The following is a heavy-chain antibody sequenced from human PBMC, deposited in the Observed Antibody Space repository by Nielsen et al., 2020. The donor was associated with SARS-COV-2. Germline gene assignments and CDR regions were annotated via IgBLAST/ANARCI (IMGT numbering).Heavy chain of an antibody. J-gene: IGHJ4*02. CDR1: GGSFSGYY. D-gene: IGHD4-17*01. Sequence: GSLRLSCAVYGGSFSGYYWSWIRQPPGKGLEWIGEINHSGSTNYNPSLKSRVTISVDTSKNQFSLKLSSVTAADTAVYYCASDLFGDYPGDWGQGTLVTVSS. CDR3: ASDLFGDYPGD. CDR2: INHSGST. V-gene: IGHV4-34*01.